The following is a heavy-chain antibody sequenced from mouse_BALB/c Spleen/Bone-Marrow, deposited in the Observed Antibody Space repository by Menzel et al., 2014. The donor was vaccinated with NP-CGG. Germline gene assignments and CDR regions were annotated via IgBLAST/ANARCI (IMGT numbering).Heavy chain of an antibody. Sequence: VQLVESGPGLVAPSQRLSITCTVSGFSLTSYGAHWVRQPPGKGLEWLGVIWAGGSTNYNSALMSRLSISKDNSKSXVFLKMNSLQTDDTAMYYCARVTGTDWYFDVWGAGTTVTVSS. CDR2: IWAGGST. J-gene: IGHJ1*01. D-gene: IGHD4-1*01. CDR3: ARVTGTDWYFDV. V-gene: IGHV2-9*02. CDR1: GFSLTSYG.